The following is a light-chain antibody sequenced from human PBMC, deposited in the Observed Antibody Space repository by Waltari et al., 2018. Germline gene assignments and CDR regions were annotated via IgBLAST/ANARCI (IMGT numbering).Light chain of an antibody. Sequence: DIVMTQSPDSLAVSLGERATLNCKSSPSVLYSSDNRNYLAWYQQKPGQPPTLLIYWASTRESGVPDRFSGSGSGTDFTLTISSLQAEDVAVYYCQQYYITPLSFGGGTKVEIK. CDR3: QQYYITPLS. J-gene: IGKJ4*01. CDR1: PSVLYSSDNRNY. V-gene: IGKV4-1*01. CDR2: WAS.